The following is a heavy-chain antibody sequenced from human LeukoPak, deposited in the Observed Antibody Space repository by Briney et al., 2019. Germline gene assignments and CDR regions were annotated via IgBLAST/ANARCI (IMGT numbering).Heavy chain of an antibody. CDR3: ATWAFYHNLDV. Sequence: HSGGSLRLSCTASGFTLGAFAMHWVRQAPGRGLGWVSLINKDGSNTYYADSVKGRFTISRDNSKDSLYLQMNSLRTEDSALYYCATWAFYHNLDVWGQGITVIASS. V-gene: IGHV3-43*02. CDR1: GFTLGAFA. D-gene: IGHD1-14*01. CDR2: INKDGSNT. J-gene: IGHJ6*02.